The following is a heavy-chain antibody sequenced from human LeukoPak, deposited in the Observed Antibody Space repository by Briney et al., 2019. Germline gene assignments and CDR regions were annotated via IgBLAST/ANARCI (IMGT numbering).Heavy chain of an antibody. J-gene: IGHJ3*02. D-gene: IGHD3-22*01. CDR3: ARDLRSSGYYWLTTFDI. CDR2: IIPIFGTA. V-gene: IGHV1-69*13. CDR1: GGTFSSYA. Sequence: SVKVSCKASGGTFSSYAINWVRQAPGQGLEWMGGIIPIFGTANYAQKFQGRVTITADESTSTAYMELSSLRSEDTAVYYCARDLRSSGYYWLTTFDIWAKGQWSPPLQ.